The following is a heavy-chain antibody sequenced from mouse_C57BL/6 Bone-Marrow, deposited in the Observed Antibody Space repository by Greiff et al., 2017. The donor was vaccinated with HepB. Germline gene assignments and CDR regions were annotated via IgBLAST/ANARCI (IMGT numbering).Heavy chain of an antibody. J-gene: IGHJ3*01. Sequence: EVQLQQSGPELVKPGASVKISCKASGYSFTGYYMNWVKQSPEKSLEWIGEINPSTGGTTYNQKFKAKATLTVDKSSSTAYMQLKSLTSEDSAVYYSARWLLRRFAYWGQGTLVTVSA. CDR3: ARWLLRRFAY. V-gene: IGHV1-42*01. D-gene: IGHD2-3*01. CDR2: INPSTGGT. CDR1: GYSFTGYY.